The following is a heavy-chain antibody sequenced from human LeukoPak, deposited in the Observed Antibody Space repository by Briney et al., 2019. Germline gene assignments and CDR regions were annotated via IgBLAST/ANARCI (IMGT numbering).Heavy chain of an antibody. D-gene: IGHD1-1*01. CDR2: ISGSGVST. J-gene: IGHJ4*02. V-gene: IGHV3-23*01. Sequence: GGSLRLSCAASGFIFSSHVMNWVRQAPGKGLEWVSVISGSGVSTYYADSVKGRFTISRDNSENMLYLQMNRLRAEDTAVYYCARVTGTVDYWAQGTLVTVSS. CDR1: GFIFSSHV. CDR3: ARVTGTVDY.